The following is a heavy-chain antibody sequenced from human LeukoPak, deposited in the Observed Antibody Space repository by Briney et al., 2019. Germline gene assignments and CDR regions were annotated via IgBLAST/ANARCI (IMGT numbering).Heavy chain of an antibody. D-gene: IGHD3-3*01. Sequence: PSETLSLTCAVYGGSFSGYYWSWIRQPPGKGLEWIGEINHSGSTNYNPSLKSRVTISVDTSKNQFSLKLSSVTAADTAVYYCARGYDFWSGYWFGRYYFDYWGQGTLVTVSS. CDR1: GGSFSGYY. V-gene: IGHV4-34*01. J-gene: IGHJ4*02. CDR3: ARGYDFWSGYWFGRYYFDY. CDR2: INHSGST.